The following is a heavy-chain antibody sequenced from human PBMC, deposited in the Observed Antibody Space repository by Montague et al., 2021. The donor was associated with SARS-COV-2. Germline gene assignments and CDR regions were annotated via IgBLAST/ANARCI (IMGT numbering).Heavy chain of an antibody. J-gene: IGHJ1*01. V-gene: IGHV2-5*05. CDR3: AHRIQNLNGFQH. D-gene: IGHD2-8*01. CDR2: IYWDGDK. CDR1: GFSLSTSAVG. Sequence: PALVKPTQTLTLTCSFSGFSLSTSAVGVGWIRQPPGKALEWLAVIYWDGDKCYDPSLNSRLTITKDTSKNQVVLTMTNMDPVDTATYYCAHRIQNLNGFQHWGQGTLVTVSS.